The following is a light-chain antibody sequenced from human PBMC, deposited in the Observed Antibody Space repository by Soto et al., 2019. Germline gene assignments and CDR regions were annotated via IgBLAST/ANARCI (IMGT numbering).Light chain of an antibody. J-gene: IGLJ2*01. V-gene: IGLV2-14*01. CDR1: SSDIGGYNY. Sequence: QSALTQPASVSGSPGQSITISCTGSSSDIGGYNYVSWYQQHPDKAPKLMIYEVSNRPSGVSNRFSGSKSGNTASLTISGLQAEDEAXYXCNSFTRSSTVVFXXXT. CDR2: EVS. CDR3: NSFTRSSTVV.